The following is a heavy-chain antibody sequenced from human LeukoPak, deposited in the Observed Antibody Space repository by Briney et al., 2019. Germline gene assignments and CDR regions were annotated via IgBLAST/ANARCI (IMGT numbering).Heavy chain of an antibody. D-gene: IGHD2-15*01. CDR1: GYTFTSYA. Sequence: GASVKVSCKASGYTFTSYAMHWVRQAPGQRLEWMGWINAGNGNTKYSQKLQGRVTITRDTSASTAYMELSSLRSEDTAVYYCARDFLYCSGGSCYRHFDYWGQGTLVTVSS. CDR3: ARDFLYCSGGSCYRHFDY. CDR2: INAGNGNT. V-gene: IGHV1-3*01. J-gene: IGHJ4*02.